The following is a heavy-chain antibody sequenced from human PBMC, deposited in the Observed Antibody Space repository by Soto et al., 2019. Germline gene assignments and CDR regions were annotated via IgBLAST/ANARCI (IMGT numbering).Heavy chain of an antibody. V-gene: IGHV3-30-3*01. J-gene: IGHJ5*02. CDR2: ISYDGSNK. CDR1: GLTFATVA. CDR3: SSPTDTNSWSSIAA. Sequence: QVPLVESGGGVFPPGGSLRLSCAASGLTFATVAMHWFRQAPGKGLEWLAFISYDGSNKYYAYSWKGLIIVSRDNSKSTLYLQKNRLRASAACTYFCSSPTDTNSWSSIAAWGQGNLVTVS. D-gene: IGHD2-8*01.